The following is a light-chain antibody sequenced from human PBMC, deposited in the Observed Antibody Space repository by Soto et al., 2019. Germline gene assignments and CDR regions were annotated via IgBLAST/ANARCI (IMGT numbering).Light chain of an antibody. CDR2: EVT. Sequence: QSALTQPASVSGSPGQSITISCTGTSSDVGLFSYVSWYQQHPGKVPKLIIYEVTNRPSGVSNRFSGSKSGNTASLTISGLQAEDEADYYCTSYSSSRPVVFGGGTKVTVL. CDR3: TSYSSSRPVV. CDR1: SSDVGLFSY. V-gene: IGLV2-14*01. J-gene: IGLJ2*01.